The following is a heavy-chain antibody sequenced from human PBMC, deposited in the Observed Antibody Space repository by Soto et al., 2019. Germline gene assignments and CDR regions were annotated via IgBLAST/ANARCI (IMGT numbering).Heavy chain of an antibody. V-gene: IGHV3-7*01. CDR1: GFPFNSYW. D-gene: IGHD3-10*01. J-gene: IGHJ4*02. CDR2: IRLDGADQ. CDR3: ARVGGPTNFDY. Sequence: GSLRLSCAASGFPFNSYWMTWVRQAPGRGLEWVANIRLDGADQNYADSVKGRFTISRDNAKNLLHLQMNSLRDEDTAVYYCARVGGPTNFDYWGQGTLVTVSS.